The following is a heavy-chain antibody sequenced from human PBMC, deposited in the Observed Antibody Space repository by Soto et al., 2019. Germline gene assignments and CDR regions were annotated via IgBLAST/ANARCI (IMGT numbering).Heavy chain of an antibody. CDR3: ARMRQLVRISYHYYYGMDV. V-gene: IGHV1-18*04. CDR1: GYTFTTYD. J-gene: IGHJ6*02. Sequence: VASVKVSCKASGYTFTTYDINWVRQAPGQGLEWMGSISSKKGNTNYAQNFQGRVTVTTDTSTTTAYMELRSLRSDDTAVYYCARMRQLVRISYHYYYGMDVWGQGXTVTVYS. D-gene: IGHD6-6*01. CDR2: ISSKKGNT.